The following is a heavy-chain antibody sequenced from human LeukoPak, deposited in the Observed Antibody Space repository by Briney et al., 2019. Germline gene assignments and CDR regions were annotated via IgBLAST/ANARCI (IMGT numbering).Heavy chain of an antibody. J-gene: IGHJ4*02. V-gene: IGHV3-21*01. CDR1: GFTFSSYS. CDR3: TRDPASLRDPFNS. CDR2: ISSSSSYI. Sequence: PGGSLRLSCAASGFTFSSYSMNWVRQAPGKGLEWVSSISSSSSYIYYADSVKGRFTISRDNAKHSLYLQMNSLRAEDTAGYYFTRDPASLRDPFNSGGRGPRVTVSS.